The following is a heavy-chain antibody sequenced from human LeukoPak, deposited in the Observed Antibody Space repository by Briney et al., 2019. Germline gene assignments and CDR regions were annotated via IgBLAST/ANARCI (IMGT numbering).Heavy chain of an antibody. CDR3: ARRPYSSSSAGGYYYGMDV. Sequence: SETLCLTCTVSGGSISSSSYYWGWIRQPPGKGLEWIGSIDYSGSTYYNPSLKSRVTISVDTSKTQFSLKLSSVTAADTAVYYCARRPYSSSSAGGYYYGMDVWGQGTTVTVSS. V-gene: IGHV4-39*01. D-gene: IGHD6-6*01. J-gene: IGHJ6*02. CDR2: IDYSGST. CDR1: GGSISSSSYY.